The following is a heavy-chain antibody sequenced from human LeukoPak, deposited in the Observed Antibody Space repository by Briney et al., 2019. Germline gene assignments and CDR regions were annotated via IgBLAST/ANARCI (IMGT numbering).Heavy chain of an antibody. V-gene: IGHV3-43*01. D-gene: IGHD1-1*01. CDR3: AKSRSGSANWALQIFDN. CDR1: GFTFDDYT. Sequence: GGSLRLSCAASGFTFDDYTMHWVRQAPGKGLEWVSLISWDGGSTYYADSVKGRFTISRDNSKNSLYLQMNSLRTEDTAVYFCAKSRSGSANWALQIFDNWGQGTLVTVSS. CDR2: ISWDGGST. J-gene: IGHJ4*02.